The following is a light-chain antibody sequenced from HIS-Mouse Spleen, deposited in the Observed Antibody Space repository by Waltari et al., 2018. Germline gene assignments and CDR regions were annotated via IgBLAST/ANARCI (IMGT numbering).Light chain of an antibody. CDR3: NSRDSSGNHLSV. CDR1: SLRSYY. Sequence: SSELTQDPAVSVALGQTVRITCQGDSLRSYYASWYQQKPGQAPLLVIYGKNNRPSGIPDRFSGSSSGNTASLTITGAQAEDEADYYCNSRDSSGNHLSVFGTGTKVTVL. V-gene: IGLV3-19*01. J-gene: IGLJ1*01. CDR2: GKN.